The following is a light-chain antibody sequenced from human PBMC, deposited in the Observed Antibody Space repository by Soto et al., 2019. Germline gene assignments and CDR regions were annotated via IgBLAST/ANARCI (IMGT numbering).Light chain of an antibody. CDR3: CSYAGSYDWV. CDR1: SSDVGGYNY. CDR2: EVT. J-gene: IGLJ3*02. Sequence: QSALTQPRSVSGSPGQTVTISCTGTSSDVGGYNYVSWYQQHPGKAPKVLIYEVTKRPSGVPDRFSGSKSGNTASLTISGRQAEEEADYYCCSYAGSYDWVFGGGTKLTVL. V-gene: IGLV2-11*01.